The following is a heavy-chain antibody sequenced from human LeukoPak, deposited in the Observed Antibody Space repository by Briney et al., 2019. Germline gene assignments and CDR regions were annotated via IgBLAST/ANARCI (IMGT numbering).Heavy chain of an antibody. Sequence: PGGSLRLSCAASGFTFSSYAMHWVRQAPGKGLEYVSAISSNGGSTYYANSVKSRFTISRDNSKNTLYLQMGSLRAEDMAVYYCASVGADSSGDDYWGQGTLVTVSS. D-gene: IGHD3-22*01. CDR2: ISSNGGST. V-gene: IGHV3-64*01. CDR1: GFTFSSYA. CDR3: ASVGADSSGDDY. J-gene: IGHJ4*02.